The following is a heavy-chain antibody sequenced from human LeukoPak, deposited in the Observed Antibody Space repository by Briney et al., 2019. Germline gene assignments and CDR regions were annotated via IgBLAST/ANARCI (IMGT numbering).Heavy chain of an antibody. J-gene: IGHJ4*02. CDR3: ARVHDFWSGYGYYFDY. D-gene: IGHD3-3*01. CDR1: GDSINTYY. CDR2: IYYSGST. V-gene: IGHV4-59*01. Sequence: SETLSLTCTVSGDSINTYYWSWIRQPPGKGLEWIGYIYYSGSTNYNPSLKSRVTISVDTSKNQFSLKLSSVTAADTAVYYCARVHDFWSGYGYYFDYWGQGTLVTVSS.